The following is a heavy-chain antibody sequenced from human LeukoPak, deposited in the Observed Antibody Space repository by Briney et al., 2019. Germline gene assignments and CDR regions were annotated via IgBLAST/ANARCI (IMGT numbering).Heavy chain of an antibody. CDR1: GFTFTSYW. CDR3: ATSKDTAGGPY. Sequence: GRSLRLSCAASGFTFTSYWMTWVRQAPGKGLEWLANIKQDGSATYYGDSVKGRFTISRDNAKKSLYLQMNSLRAEDTAVYYCATSKDTAGGPYWGQGTLVTVSS. V-gene: IGHV3-7*01. J-gene: IGHJ4*02. CDR2: IKQDGSAT. D-gene: IGHD5-18*01.